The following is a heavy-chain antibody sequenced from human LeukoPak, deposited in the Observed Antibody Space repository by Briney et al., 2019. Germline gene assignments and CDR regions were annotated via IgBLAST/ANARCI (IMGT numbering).Heavy chain of an antibody. J-gene: IGHJ4*02. V-gene: IGHV1-69*13. D-gene: IGHD5-18*01. Sequence: SVKVSCKASGGTFSSCAISWVRQAPGQGLEWMGGIIPIFGTANYAQKFQGRVTITADESTSTAYMELSSLRSEDTAVYYCAREENYSYGYDYWGQGTLVTVSS. CDR1: GGTFSSCA. CDR3: AREENYSYGYDY. CDR2: IIPIFGTA.